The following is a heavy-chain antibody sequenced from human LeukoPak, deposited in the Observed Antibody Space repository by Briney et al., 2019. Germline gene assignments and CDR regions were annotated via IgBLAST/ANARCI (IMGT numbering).Heavy chain of an antibody. Sequence: PSQTLSLTCTVSGVSISSGSYYWSWIRQPAGKGLEWIGRIYTSGSTNYNPSLKSRVTISVDTSKNQFSLKLSSVTAADTAVYYCARVPYNWNYGYFDYWGQGTLITVSS. D-gene: IGHD1-7*01. V-gene: IGHV4-61*02. CDR3: ARVPYNWNYGYFDY. J-gene: IGHJ4*02. CDR1: GVSISSGSYY. CDR2: IYTSGST.